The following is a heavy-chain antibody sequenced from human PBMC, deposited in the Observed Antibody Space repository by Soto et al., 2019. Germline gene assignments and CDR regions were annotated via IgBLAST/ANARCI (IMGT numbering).Heavy chain of an antibody. CDR2: ISYNGSKK. CDR3: ARDVTENYYFGMDV. Sequence: GGSLTLSCAASGFPFTSHATHWVRQAPGKRLEWVASISYNGSKKYYADSVQGRLTISRDNSKNTVYLQMNSLRAEDTAVYFCARDVTENYYFGMDVWGQGTTVTVSS. V-gene: IGHV3-30*03. D-gene: IGHD2-21*02. J-gene: IGHJ6*02. CDR1: GFPFTSHA.